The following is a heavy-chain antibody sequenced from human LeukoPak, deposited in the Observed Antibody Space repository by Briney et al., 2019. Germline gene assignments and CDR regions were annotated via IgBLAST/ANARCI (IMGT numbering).Heavy chain of an antibody. D-gene: IGHD3-22*01. V-gene: IGHV3-23*01. J-gene: IGHJ4*02. CDR1: GFIFSSYA. Sequence: GGSLRLSCAASGFIFSSYAMTWVRQAPGKGLEWVSAISGSGGTTYYADSVKGRFTISRDNSKNALYLQVNSLRAEDTAVYYCAVDTSGYLNYFDYWGQGTLVTVSS. CDR2: ISGSGGTT. CDR3: AVDTSGYLNYFDY.